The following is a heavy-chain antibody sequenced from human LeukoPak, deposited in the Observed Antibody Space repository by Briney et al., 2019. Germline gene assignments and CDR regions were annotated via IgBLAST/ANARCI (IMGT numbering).Heavy chain of an antibody. Sequence: SRPTRVNPTQILTLTCTFSGFALTTRGVSVSWSRQPPGKALERLARNDWDDDKYYSTSLKTRLTIYKDTSKNQVVLTMTNMDPVDTATYYCARSISYNWNAPNAFDIWGQGTMVTVSS. CDR3: ARSISYNWNAPNAFDI. CDR2: NDWDDDK. CDR1: GFALTTRGVS. V-gene: IGHV2-70*11. J-gene: IGHJ3*02. D-gene: IGHD1-1*01.